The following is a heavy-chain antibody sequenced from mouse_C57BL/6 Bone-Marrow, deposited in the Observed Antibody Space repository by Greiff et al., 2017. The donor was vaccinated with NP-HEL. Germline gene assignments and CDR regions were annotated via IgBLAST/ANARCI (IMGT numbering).Heavy chain of an antibody. Sequence: EVKLQESGGGLVKPGGSLKLSCAASGFTFSSYAMSWVRQTPEKRLEWVATISDGGSYTYYPDNVKGRFTMSRDNAKNNLYLQMRHLKSEDTAMYYCARETSYYSNWGYAMDYWGQGTSVTVSS. CDR2: ISDGGSYT. CDR3: ARETSYYSNWGYAMDY. V-gene: IGHV5-4*01. D-gene: IGHD2-5*01. CDR1: GFTFSSYA. J-gene: IGHJ4*01.